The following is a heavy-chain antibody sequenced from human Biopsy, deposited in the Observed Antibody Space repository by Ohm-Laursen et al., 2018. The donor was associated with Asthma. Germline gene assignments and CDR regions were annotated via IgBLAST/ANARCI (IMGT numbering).Heavy chain of an antibody. CDR2: LSSDGHNK. J-gene: IGHJ3*02. V-gene: IGHV3-30*03. CDR1: GFVFSQCG. CDR3: ARQSGQDYGDSSGFDI. D-gene: IGHD3-22*01. Sequence: RSLRLSCTASGFVFSQCGMHWVRQGPGKGLEWVALLSSDGHNKYYEDSVKGRFTISRDNSRNRLYLQINRLTVEDSAVYFCARQSGQDYGDSSGFDIWGQGTKVAVSS.